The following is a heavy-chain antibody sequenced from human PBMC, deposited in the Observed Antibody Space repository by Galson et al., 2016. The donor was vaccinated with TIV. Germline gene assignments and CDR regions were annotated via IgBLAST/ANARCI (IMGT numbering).Heavy chain of an antibody. Sequence: LRLSCAGSEFIFGSYEMNWVRQAPGKGLEWVSYISASGSRIYYAESLKGRFTISRDNAKNSLYLQMNSLRAEDTAIYYCARGGYSYDPLDAFDIWGQGTMVTVSS. CDR3: ARGGYSYDPLDAFDI. V-gene: IGHV3-48*03. CDR2: ISASGSRI. CDR1: EFIFGSYE. D-gene: IGHD5-18*01. J-gene: IGHJ3*02.